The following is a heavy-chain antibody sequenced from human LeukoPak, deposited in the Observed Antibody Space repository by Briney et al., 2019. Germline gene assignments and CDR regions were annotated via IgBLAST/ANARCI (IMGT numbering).Heavy chain of an antibody. Sequence: SGGSLRLSCAASGFTFSSYAMSWVRQAPGKGLEWVSAISGSGGSTYYADSVKGRFTISRDNSKNTLYLQMNSLRAEDTAVYYCAKRGVSYGSGSYYNPVLGYFDYWGQGTLVTVSS. D-gene: IGHD3-10*01. CDR1: GFTFSSYA. CDR3: AKRGVSYGSGSYYNPVLGYFDY. CDR2: ISGSGGST. V-gene: IGHV3-23*01. J-gene: IGHJ4*02.